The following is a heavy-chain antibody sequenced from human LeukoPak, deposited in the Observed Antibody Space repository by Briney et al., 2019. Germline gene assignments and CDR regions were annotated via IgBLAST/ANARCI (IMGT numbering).Heavy chain of an antibody. D-gene: IGHD3-9*01. V-gene: IGHV4-59*01. J-gene: IGHJ4*02. CDR3: ARDAQYYDILTGYYSYFDY. CDR1: GGSISSYY. CDR2: IYYSGST. Sequence: SATLSLTCTVSGGSISSYYWGWIRQPPGEGLEWITYIYYSGSTNYNPSLKGRVTISVGTSKNQFSLKMSSVTAADTAVYYCARDAQYYDILTGYYSYFDYWGQGTLVTVSS.